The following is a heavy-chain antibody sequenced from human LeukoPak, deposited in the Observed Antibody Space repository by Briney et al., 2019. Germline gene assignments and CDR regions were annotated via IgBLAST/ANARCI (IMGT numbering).Heavy chain of an antibody. CDR3: ARAYSYYDILTGYSSLFDS. V-gene: IGHV4-39*01. J-gene: IGHJ4*02. D-gene: IGHD3-9*01. Sequence: PSETLSLTCTVSGVSISSSNHYWVWIRQPPGKGLDWFVSSYYSGYTYYNPSPNRLVTISVDTSKNQFSLKLRSVTAADTAVYYCARAYSYYDILTGYSSLFDSWGQGALVTVSS. CDR2: SYYSGYT. CDR1: GVSISSSNHY.